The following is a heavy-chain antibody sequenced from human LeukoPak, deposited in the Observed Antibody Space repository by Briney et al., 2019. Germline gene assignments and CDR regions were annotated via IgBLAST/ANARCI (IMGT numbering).Heavy chain of an antibody. D-gene: IGHD1-26*01. J-gene: IGHJ4*02. Sequence: SETLSLTCAVSGATISGSGYDWRWIGQPPWKGLEWIGNIYSSGSTYYNASLHSLITISIDTYKDQFSLRLNSVAAADPAMYYCAKSGGYGLIDYWGQGTRVTVSS. CDR1: GATISGSGYD. CDR3: AKSGGYGLIDY. V-gene: IGHV4-39*01. CDR2: IYSSGST.